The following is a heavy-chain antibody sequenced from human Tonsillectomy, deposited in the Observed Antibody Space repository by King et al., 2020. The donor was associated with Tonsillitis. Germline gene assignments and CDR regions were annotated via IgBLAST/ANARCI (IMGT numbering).Heavy chain of an antibody. CDR2: VRGSGGST. CDR3: AATNYYDSSGYYARLRY. V-gene: IGHV3-23*04. Sequence: VQLVESGGGLVQPGGSLRLSCAASGFTFSSYAMSWVRQAPGKGLEWVSAVRGSGGSTYSADSVKGRFTISRDNSKNTLYLQMNSLRAEDTAVYYCAATNYYDSSGYYARLRYWGQGTLVTVSS. D-gene: IGHD3-22*01. J-gene: IGHJ4*02. CDR1: GFTFSSYA.